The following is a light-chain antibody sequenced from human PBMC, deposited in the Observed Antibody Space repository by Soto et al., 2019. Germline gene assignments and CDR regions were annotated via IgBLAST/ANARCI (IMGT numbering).Light chain of an antibody. V-gene: IGKV1-5*03. CDR2: KAS. Sequence: DIQMTQFPSTLSASIGDRVTITCRASQTISNWLAWYQQKPGKAPKLLIYKASSLETGVPSRFSGSGSGTEFTLTISSLQPVDFATYYCQQFTRYSAYTFGQGTRLELK. J-gene: IGKJ2*01. CDR3: QQFTRYSAYT. CDR1: QTISNW.